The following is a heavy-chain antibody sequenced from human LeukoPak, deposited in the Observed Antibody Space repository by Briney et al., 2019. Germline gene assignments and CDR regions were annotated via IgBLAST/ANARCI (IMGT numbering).Heavy chain of an antibody. CDR3: ARDLQLAVAGTSYNWFDP. CDR1: GGSISSSSYY. Sequence: SETLSLTCTVSGGSISSSSYYWGWIRQPPGKGLEWIGSIYYSGSTYYNPSLKSRVTISVDTSKNQFSLKLSSVTAADTAVYYCARDLQLAVAGTSYNWFDPWGQGTLVTVSS. J-gene: IGHJ5*02. D-gene: IGHD6-19*01. CDR2: IYYSGST. V-gene: IGHV4-39*07.